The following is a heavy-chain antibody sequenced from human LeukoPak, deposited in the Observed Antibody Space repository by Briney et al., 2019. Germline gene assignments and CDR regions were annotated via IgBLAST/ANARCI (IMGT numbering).Heavy chain of an antibody. D-gene: IGHD5-12*01. V-gene: IGHV3-7*01. CDR2: INQGGSVK. CDR3: ARIGYSGWNLEY. J-gene: IGHJ4*02. CDR1: GFSFRDFW. Sequence: GGSLRLSCAASGFSFRDFWMTWARQAPETGLEWVAHINQGGSVKYYVDSVKGRFTISREEAKSSLFVQMNSLRDGDTAVYYCARIGYSGWNLEYWGQGTLVTVSS.